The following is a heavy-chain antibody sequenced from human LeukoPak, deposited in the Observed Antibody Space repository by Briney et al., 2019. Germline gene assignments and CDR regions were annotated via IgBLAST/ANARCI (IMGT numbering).Heavy chain of an antibody. CDR2: FDPEDGET. V-gene: IGHV1-24*01. J-gene: IGHJ4*02. CDR1: GYTFTSYG. CDR3: ATRKWIQLWLPFDY. D-gene: IGHD5-18*01. Sequence: ASVKVSCKASGYTFTSYGISWVRQAPGQGLEWMGGFDPEDGETIYAQKFQGRVTMTEDTSTDTAYMELSSLRSEDTAVYYCATRKWIQLWLPFDYWGQGTLVTVSS.